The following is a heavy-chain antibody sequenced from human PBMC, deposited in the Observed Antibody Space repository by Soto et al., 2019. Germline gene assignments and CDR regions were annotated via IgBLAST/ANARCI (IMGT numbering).Heavy chain of an antibody. Sequence: ASVKVCCKASGYTFTSYGISWVRQAPGQGLEWMGWISAYNGNTNYAQKLQGRVTMTTDTSTSTAYMELRSLRSDDTAVYYCARDPYLGYCSSTSCPALYYFDYWGQGTLVTVSS. J-gene: IGHJ4*02. D-gene: IGHD2-2*01. CDR1: GYTFTSYG. CDR3: ARDPYLGYCSSTSCPALYYFDY. V-gene: IGHV1-18*04. CDR2: ISAYNGNT.